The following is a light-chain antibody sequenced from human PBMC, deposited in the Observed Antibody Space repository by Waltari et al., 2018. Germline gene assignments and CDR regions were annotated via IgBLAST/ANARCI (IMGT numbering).Light chain of an antibody. Sequence: HSVLPHLPSASGTPGHRLTIPCSGRSPNIGSDYVYWYQQPPGTAAKLLNYRNHQPPSGVPDLSSGSKSGPSASLAISGLRNEEEDDYYCAECDDSLSGYVFGTGTKVTVL. V-gene: IGLV1-47*01. CDR1: SPNIGSDY. CDR2: RNH. CDR3: AECDDSLSGYV. J-gene: IGLJ1*01.